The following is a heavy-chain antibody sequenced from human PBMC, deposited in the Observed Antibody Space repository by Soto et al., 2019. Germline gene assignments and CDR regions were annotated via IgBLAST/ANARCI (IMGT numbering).Heavy chain of an antibody. D-gene: IGHD6-13*01. CDR2: IYYSGST. CDR1: GGSISSYY. Sequence: SETLSLTCTVSGGSISSYYWSCIRQPPWKGLEWIGYIYYSGSTNYNPSLKSRVTISVDTAKNQFSLKLSSVTAADTAVYYCARVGIAAAGNNWFDPWGQGTLVTVSS. CDR3: ARVGIAAAGNNWFDP. J-gene: IGHJ5*02. V-gene: IGHV4-59*01.